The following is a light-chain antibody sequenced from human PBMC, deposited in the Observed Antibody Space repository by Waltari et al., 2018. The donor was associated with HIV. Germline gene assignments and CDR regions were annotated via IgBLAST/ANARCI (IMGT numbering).Light chain of an antibody. Sequence: EIVLTQSPGTLSLSPGERATLSCRASQSIPRTFLAWYQQRPGQAPRLLIYGASNRATGIPDRFSGSGSGTDFTLTISRLEPEDFALYYCQQHATSPSPTWTFGQGTKVEIK. CDR2: GAS. CDR1: QSIPRTF. CDR3: QQHATSPSPTWT. V-gene: IGKV3-20*01. J-gene: IGKJ1*01.